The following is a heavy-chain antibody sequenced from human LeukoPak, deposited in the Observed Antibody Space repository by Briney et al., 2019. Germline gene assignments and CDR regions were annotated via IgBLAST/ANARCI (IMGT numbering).Heavy chain of an antibody. CDR1: GFTFSSYA. CDR2: ISGSGGST. J-gene: IGHJ2*01. Sequence: GGSLRLSCVASGFTFSSYAMSWVRQAPGKGLEWVSAISGSGGSTYYADSVKGRFTISRDNSKNTLYLQMNSLRAEDTAVYYCAKEEGYYDSSGYYHRYFDLWGRGTLVTVSS. D-gene: IGHD3-22*01. CDR3: AKEEGYYDSSGYYHRYFDL. V-gene: IGHV3-23*01.